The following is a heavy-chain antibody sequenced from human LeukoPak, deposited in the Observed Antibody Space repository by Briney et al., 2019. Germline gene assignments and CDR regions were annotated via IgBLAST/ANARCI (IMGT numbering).Heavy chain of an antibody. D-gene: IGHD3-16*01. J-gene: IGHJ4*02. V-gene: IGHV4-61*08. CDR2: IYYSGST. CDR3: ARDSGLGGFDY. CDR1: GGSISSGDYY. Sequence: PSETLSLTCTVSGGSISSGDYYWSWIRQPPGKGLEWIGYIYYSGSTNYNPSLKSRVTISVDTSKNQFSLKLSSVTAADTAVYYCARDSGLGGFDYWGQGTLVTVSS.